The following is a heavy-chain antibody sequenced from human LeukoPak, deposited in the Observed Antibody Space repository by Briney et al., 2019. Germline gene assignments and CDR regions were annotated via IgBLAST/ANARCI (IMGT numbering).Heavy chain of an antibody. CDR3: TRAYWIGFHFDS. V-gene: IGHV4-30-4*01. Sequence: KPSETLSLTCSVSGGSISSGDYFWTWIRQPPGKGPEYIGYIYYSGTTYYNPSLKSRITMSVDMSANQFSLRLTSVSAADTAVYYCTRAYWIGFHFDSWGQGILVSVPS. CDR1: GGSISSGDYF. CDR2: IYYSGTT. J-gene: IGHJ4*02. D-gene: IGHD3-3*01.